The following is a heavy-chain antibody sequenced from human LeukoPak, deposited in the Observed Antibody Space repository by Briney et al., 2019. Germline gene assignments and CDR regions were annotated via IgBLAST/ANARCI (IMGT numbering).Heavy chain of an antibody. CDR3: ARAYYDFWSGYYKGAGY. V-gene: IGHV1-46*01. D-gene: IGHD3-3*01. J-gene: IGHJ4*02. CDR2: INPSGGST. CDR1: GYTFTGYY. Sequence: ASVKVSCKASGYTFTGYYMHWVRQAPGQGLEWMGIINPSGGSTSYAQKFQGRVTMTRDMSTSTVYMELSSLRSEDTAVYYCARAYYDFWSGYYKGAGYWGQGTLVTVSS.